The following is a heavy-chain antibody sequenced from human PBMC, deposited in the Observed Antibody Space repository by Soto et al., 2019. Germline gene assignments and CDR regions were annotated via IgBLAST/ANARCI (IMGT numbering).Heavy chain of an antibody. CDR3: ARLKEEITIFGTHYYYYMDV. CDR1: GGSISSYY. D-gene: IGHD3-3*01. V-gene: IGHV4-59*08. Sequence: SETLSLTCTVSGGSISSYYWCWSWHPPGKGMGWIGYIYYSGSTNYNPSLKSRVTISVDTSKNQFSLKLSSVTAADTAVYYCARLKEEITIFGTHYYYYMDVWGKGTTVTVSS. J-gene: IGHJ6*03. CDR2: IYYSGST.